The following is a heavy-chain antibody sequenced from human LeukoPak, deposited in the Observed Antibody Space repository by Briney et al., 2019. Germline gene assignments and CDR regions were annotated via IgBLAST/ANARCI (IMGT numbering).Heavy chain of an antibody. D-gene: IGHD3-10*01. J-gene: IGHJ5*02. V-gene: IGHV5-51*01. CDR3: ARVGPMVRGVINWFDP. CDR2: IYPGDSDT. Sequence: GESLKISCKGSGYRFTNYWIGWVRQMPGKGLEWMGIIYPGDSDTRYSPSFQGQVTMSIDKSISTAFLQWNSLKASDTAIYYCARVGPMVRGVINWFDPWGQETLVTVSS. CDR1: GYRFTNYW.